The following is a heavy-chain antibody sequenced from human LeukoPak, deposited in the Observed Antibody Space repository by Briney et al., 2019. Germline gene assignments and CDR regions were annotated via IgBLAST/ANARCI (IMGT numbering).Heavy chain of an antibody. V-gene: IGHV3-30*18. CDR2: ISYDGSNK. CDR1: GFTFSTYG. CDR3: AKVRGVIRASYFDY. Sequence: GGTLRLSCAASGFTFSTYGMHWVSQAPGKGLEWVAVISYDGSNKYFADSVKGRFTISRDNSKNTLYLQMNSLRAEDTAVYYCAKVRGVIRASYFDYWGQGILVTVSS. J-gene: IGHJ4*02. D-gene: IGHD3-10*01.